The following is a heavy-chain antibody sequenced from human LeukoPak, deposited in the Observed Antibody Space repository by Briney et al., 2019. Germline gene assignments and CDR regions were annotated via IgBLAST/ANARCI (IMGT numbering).Heavy chain of an antibody. CDR1: RFTFSGYA. D-gene: IGHD3-3*01. Sequence: GGSLRLSCAASRFTFSGYAMNWVRQAPGKGLEWVSGISGSSGSTYSADSVKGRFTISRDNSKNTLYLQMNSLRAEDTAVYYCGKAXXFXSXYXDYRXQGTLVT. CDR2: ISGSSGST. V-gene: IGHV3-23*01. J-gene: IGHJ4*02. CDR3: GKAXXFXSXYXDY.